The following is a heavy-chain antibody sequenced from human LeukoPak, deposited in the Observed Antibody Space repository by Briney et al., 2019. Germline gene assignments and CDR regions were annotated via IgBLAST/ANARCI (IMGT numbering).Heavy chain of an antibody. V-gene: IGHV3-21*01. CDR1: GFTFSSYS. J-gene: IGHJ5*02. Sequence: GGPLRLSCAASGFTFSSYSMNWVRQDPGKGLEWVSSISSSGIYIYYADSVKGRFTISRDNAKNSLYLQVNSLRAEDTAVYYCARGVGGSGSYYPFDPWGQGTLVTVSS. CDR2: ISSSGIYI. CDR3: ARGVGGSGSYYPFDP. D-gene: IGHD3-10*01.